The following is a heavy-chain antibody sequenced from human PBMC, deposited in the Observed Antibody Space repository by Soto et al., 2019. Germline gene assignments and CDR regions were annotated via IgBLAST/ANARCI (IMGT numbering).Heavy chain of an antibody. D-gene: IGHD6-13*01. J-gene: IGHJ4*02. CDR3: ARDRPLVLAGKSPFDY. V-gene: IGHV3-21*01. CDR2: ISSSSSYI. Sequence: PVGSVRLSCAASGFTFSSYSMNWVRQAPGKGLEWVSSISSSSSYIYYADSVKGRFTISRDNAKNSLYLQMNSLRAEDTAVYYCARDRPLVLAGKSPFDYWGQGTLVTVSS. CDR1: GFTFSSYS.